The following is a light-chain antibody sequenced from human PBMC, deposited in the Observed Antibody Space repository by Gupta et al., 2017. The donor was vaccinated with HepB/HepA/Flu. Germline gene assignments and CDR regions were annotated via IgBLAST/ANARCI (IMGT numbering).Light chain of an antibody. CDR2: AAS. CDR3: QQSFSSMCT. J-gene: IGKJ2*02. Sequence: DIQMTQSPPSLSASVGDRVTITCRASQSISSYLDWYQQKPGKAPKLLIYAASIWQSGVPSRFSGSGSGTEFTLTISSRQPEDSATYYCQQSFSSMCTFGQGTKLEIK. V-gene: IGKV1-39*01. CDR1: QSISSY.